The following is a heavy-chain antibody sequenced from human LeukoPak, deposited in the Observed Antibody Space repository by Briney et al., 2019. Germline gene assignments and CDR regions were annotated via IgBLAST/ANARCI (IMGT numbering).Heavy chain of an antibody. D-gene: IGHD6-13*01. Sequence: GGSLRLSCAASGFTFSSYGMHWVRQAPGKGLEWVAVIWYDGSYKYYADSVKGRFTISRDNSKNTLYLQMNSLRAEDTAVYYCAREGQQLVRRYFDYWGQGTLVTVSS. V-gene: IGHV3-33*01. CDR1: GFTFSSYG. J-gene: IGHJ4*02. CDR2: IWYDGSYK. CDR3: AREGQQLVRRYFDY.